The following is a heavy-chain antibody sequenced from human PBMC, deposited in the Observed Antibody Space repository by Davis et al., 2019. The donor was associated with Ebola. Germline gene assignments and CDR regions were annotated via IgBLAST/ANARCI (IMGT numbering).Heavy chain of an antibody. V-gene: IGHV3-23*01. J-gene: IGHJ6*04. CDR1: GFIFSSYV. CDR2: LGLSADT. CDR3: AKGTKGYSGYDAYYYGMDV. D-gene: IGHD5-12*01. Sequence: GESLKISCAASGFIFSSYVMSWVRQAPGKGLEWVSTLGLSADTYYADSVKGRFTISRDNSKNTLYLQMNSLRAEDTAVYYCAKGTKGYSGYDAYYYGMDVWGKGTTVTVSS.